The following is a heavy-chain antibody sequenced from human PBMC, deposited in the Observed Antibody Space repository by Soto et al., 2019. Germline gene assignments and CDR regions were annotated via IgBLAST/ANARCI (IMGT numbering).Heavy chain of an antibody. D-gene: IGHD3-16*01. CDR2: ISAFNGQT. Sequence: VASVKVSCKASGYTFTSYGVSWVRQAPGQGLEWMGWISAFNGQTNYIQKVQGRVTLTTEASTSTAYMELRSLRSDDTAVYYCARGGDYYYGLDVWGQGTTVTVSS. V-gene: IGHV1-18*01. CDR3: ARGGDYYYGLDV. CDR1: GYTFTSYG. J-gene: IGHJ6*02.